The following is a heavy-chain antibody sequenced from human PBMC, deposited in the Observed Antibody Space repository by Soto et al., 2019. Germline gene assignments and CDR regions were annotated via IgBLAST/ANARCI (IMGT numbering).Heavy chain of an antibody. V-gene: IGHV4-31*03. Sequence: QVQLQQSGPGLLNPSQILSLTCTVSGDSIGGVGYWSWIRQFPGRGLERIGCSSSSGSTYYNPALTKRISLSLDTSQNQFSLKLLSVTAADTAIYYCAISGVTGIVIPSHWFDPWGQGTLVTVSS. CDR2: SSSSGST. J-gene: IGHJ5*02. CDR3: AISGVTGIVIPSHWFDP. D-gene: IGHD2-21*02. CDR1: GDSIGGVGY.